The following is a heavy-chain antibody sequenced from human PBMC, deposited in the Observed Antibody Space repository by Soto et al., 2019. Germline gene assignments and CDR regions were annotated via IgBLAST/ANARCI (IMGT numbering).Heavy chain of an antibody. V-gene: IGHV1-46*03. J-gene: IGHJ4*02. CDR3: ARAYYDFWSGPGHFDY. D-gene: IGHD3-3*01. CDR1: GYTFTSYF. CDR2: INPSGGST. Sequence: ASVKVSCKASGYTFTSYFMHWVQQAPGQGLEWVGIINPSGGSTTYAQKFQGRVTITRDTSTSTINMELSSLRSEDTAVYYCARAYYDFWSGPGHFDYWGQGTLVTVS.